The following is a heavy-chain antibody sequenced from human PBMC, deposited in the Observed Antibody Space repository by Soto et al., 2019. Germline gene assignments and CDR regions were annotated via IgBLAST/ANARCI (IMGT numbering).Heavy chain of an antibody. Sequence: DVPLLESGGGLVQPGGSLRLSCTASGFTFRSYAMSWVRQAPGKGLEWVSGISGSGISTHYADSVKGRFTVSRDNSKNTLYLQMNSPRAEDTAVYNCAKEPVGPDWYFELWGRGTLVTVSS. CDR3: AKEPVGPDWYFEL. V-gene: IGHV3-23*01. CDR2: ISGSGIST. J-gene: IGHJ2*01. CDR1: GFTFRSYA.